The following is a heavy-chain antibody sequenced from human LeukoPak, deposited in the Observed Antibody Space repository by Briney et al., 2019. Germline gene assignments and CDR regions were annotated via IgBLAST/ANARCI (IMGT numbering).Heavy chain of an antibody. V-gene: IGHV3-30-3*01. Sequence: GGSLRLSCAASGFTFSSYAMHWVRQAPGKGLEWVAVISYDGSNKYYADSVKGRFTISRDNSKNTLYLQMNSLRAEDTAVYYCARPLWEVIAIAPHDYWGQGTLVTVSS. J-gene: IGHJ4*02. D-gene: IGHD2-21*01. CDR2: ISYDGSNK. CDR1: GFTFSSYA. CDR3: ARPLWEVIAIAPHDY.